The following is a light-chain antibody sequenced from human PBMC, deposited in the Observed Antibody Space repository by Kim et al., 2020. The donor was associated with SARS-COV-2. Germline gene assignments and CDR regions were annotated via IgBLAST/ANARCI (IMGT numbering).Light chain of an antibody. V-gene: IGKV3D-7*01. Sequence: PGERVTHSCRASQRVGSSYLTWYQQKPGQAPRLLIYGASTRATGIPARFSGSGSGTDFTLTISSLQPEDFAVYYCQQDYNLPLTFGGGTKVDIK. CDR1: QRVGSSY. CDR3: QQDYNLPLT. CDR2: GAS. J-gene: IGKJ4*01.